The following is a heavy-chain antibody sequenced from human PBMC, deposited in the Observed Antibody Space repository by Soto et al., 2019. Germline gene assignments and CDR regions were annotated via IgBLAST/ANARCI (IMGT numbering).Heavy chain of an antibody. D-gene: IGHD2-2*01. CDR2: ISGSGGST. CDR3: AKDGELGYCSSTSCAYYYYGMDV. Sequence: EVQLLESGGGLVQPGGSLRLSCAASGFTFSSYAMSWVRQAPGKGLEWVSAISGSGGSTYYADSVKGRFTISRDNSKITVYLKMNSLRAEDTAVYYCAKDGELGYCSSTSCAYYYYGMDVWGQGTTVTVS. CDR1: GFTFSSYA. J-gene: IGHJ6*02. V-gene: IGHV3-23*01.